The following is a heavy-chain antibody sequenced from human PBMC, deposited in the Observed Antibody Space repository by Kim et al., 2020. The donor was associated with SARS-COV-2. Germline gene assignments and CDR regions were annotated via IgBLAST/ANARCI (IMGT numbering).Heavy chain of an antibody. Sequence: SVKGRFTISRDDSKNTAYLQMNSLKTEDTAVYYCTRPRMVATSGENWFDPWGQGTLVTVSS. V-gene: IGHV3-73*01. D-gene: IGHD5-12*01. J-gene: IGHJ5*02. CDR3: TRPRMVATSGENWFDP.